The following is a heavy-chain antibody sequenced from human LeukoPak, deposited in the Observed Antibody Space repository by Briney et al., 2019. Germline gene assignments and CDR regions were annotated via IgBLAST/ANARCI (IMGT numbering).Heavy chain of an antibody. CDR3: AREADYSSGYYDAFDV. D-gene: IGHD6-19*01. CDR1: GFTFSQYG. CDR2: ISDSGGST. J-gene: IGHJ3*01. V-gene: IGHV3-23*01. Sequence: GGSLRLSCAASGFTFSQYGMSWVRQAPGKGLEWVSMISDSGGSTYYADSVKGRFTISRDYSKTTLYLQMNSLGAEDTAVYYCAREADYSSGYYDAFDVWGQGTLVTVSS.